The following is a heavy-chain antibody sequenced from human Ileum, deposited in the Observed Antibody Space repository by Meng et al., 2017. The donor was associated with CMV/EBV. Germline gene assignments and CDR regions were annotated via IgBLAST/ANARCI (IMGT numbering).Heavy chain of an antibody. CDR1: GLPFSGYY. Sequence: VQPVQSWAGGKKPGASCQVSCTTSGLPFSGYYIPLVRQAPGQGLEWMGWINSKNDGTNYARKFQGRVTMTRETSISTAHMELSGLMSDDTAVYYCVRSSGWSRFDYWGQGTLVTVSS. D-gene: IGHD6-19*01. J-gene: IGHJ4*02. V-gene: IGHV1-2*02. CDR2: INSKNDGT. CDR3: VRSSGWSRFDY.